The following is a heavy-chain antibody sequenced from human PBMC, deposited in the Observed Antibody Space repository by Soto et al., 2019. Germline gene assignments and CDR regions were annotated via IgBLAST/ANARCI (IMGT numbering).Heavy chain of an antibody. CDR1: GFTFSSYW. Sequence: GGSLRLSCAASGFTFSSYWMSWVRQAPGKGLEWVANIKQDGSEKYYVDSVKGRFTISRDNAKNSLYLQMNSLRAEDTAVYYCARDDSSGYYPYYYYYYGMDVWGQGTTVTVSS. D-gene: IGHD3-22*01. CDR3: ARDDSSGYYPYYYYYYGMDV. CDR2: IKQDGSEK. J-gene: IGHJ6*02. V-gene: IGHV3-7*04.